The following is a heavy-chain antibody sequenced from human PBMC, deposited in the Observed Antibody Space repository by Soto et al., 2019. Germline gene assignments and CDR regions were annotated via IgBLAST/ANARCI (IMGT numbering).Heavy chain of an antibody. J-gene: IGHJ6*02. CDR2: IYYSGST. CDR1: GGSISSGGCY. D-gene: IGHD3-3*01. Sequence: TLSVTCTVSGGSISSGGCYWRWIRQHPGKCLEWIGYIYYSGSTYYNPSLKSRVTISVDTSKNQFSLKLSSVTAADTAVYYCASSSPDFWSGYSYYYGMEVWGQGPTIIVYS. V-gene: IGHV4-31*03. CDR3: ASSSPDFWSGYSYYYGMEV.